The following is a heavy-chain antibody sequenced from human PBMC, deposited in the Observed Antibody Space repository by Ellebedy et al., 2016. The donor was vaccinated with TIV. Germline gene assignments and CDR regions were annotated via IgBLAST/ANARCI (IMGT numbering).Heavy chain of an antibody. CDR1: GGSFDPSY. J-gene: IGHJ4*02. CDR3: VWGSYYDY. D-gene: IGHD3-16*01. Sequence: MPSETLSLTCAVYGGSFDPSYWSRIRQPPGKGLEWIGEINHSGTTTYSPSPRSRATISLDTSKNDLSLEVTAVTAADTAMYYCVWGSYYDYWGQGTLVSVSS. V-gene: IGHV4-34*01. CDR2: INHSGTT.